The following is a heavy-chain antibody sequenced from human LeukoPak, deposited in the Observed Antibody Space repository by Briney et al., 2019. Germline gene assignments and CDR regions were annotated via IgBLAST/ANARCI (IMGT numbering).Heavy chain of an antibody. J-gene: IGHJ6*02. D-gene: IGHD1-26*01. CDR3: ARDSYSSRRWERYYYGMDV. Sequence: GGSLRLSCAASGFTFSSYEMNWVRQAPGKGLEWVSYISSSGSTIYYADSVKGRFTISRDNAKNSLYLQMNSLGAEDTAVYYCARDSYSSRRWERYYYGMDVWGQGTTVTVSS. V-gene: IGHV3-48*03. CDR2: ISSSGSTI. CDR1: GFTFSSYE.